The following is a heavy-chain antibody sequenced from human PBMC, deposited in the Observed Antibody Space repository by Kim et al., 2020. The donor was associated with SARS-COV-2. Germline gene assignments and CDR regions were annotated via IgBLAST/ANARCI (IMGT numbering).Heavy chain of an antibody. CDR2: IIPIFGTA. D-gene: IGHD6-6*01. V-gene: IGHV1-69*13. J-gene: IGHJ5*02. Sequence: SVKVSCKASGGTFSSYAISWVRQAPGQGLEWMGGIIPIFGTANYAQKFQGRVTITADESTSTAYMELSSLRSEDTAVYYCARDFGEYSSSSGPPWGQGTLVTVSS. CDR1: GGTFSSYA. CDR3: ARDFGEYSSSSGPP.